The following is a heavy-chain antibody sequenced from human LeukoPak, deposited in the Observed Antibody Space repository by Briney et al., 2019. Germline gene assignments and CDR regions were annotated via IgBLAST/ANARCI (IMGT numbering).Heavy chain of an antibody. V-gene: IGHV1-46*01. CDR1: GYTFTSNY. CDR2: ISPSGGST. CDR3: ARDLWDSSGYSPFDY. D-gene: IGHD3-22*01. J-gene: IGHJ4*02. Sequence: ASVKVSCKAFGYTFTSNYMHWVRQAPGQGPEWMGVISPSGGSTTYAQKFQGRVTLTRDMSTSTDYLELSSLRSEDTAVYYCARDLWDSSGYSPFDYWGQGTLVTVSS.